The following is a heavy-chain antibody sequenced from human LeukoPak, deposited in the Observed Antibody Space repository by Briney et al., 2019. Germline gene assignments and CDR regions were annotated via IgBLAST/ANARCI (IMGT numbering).Heavy chain of an antibody. V-gene: IGHV3-66*01. CDR3: ARALFYGDCEHYCYYGLDV. CDR2: IYSGGNT. Sequence: GGSLRLSCAASGFTVSSNYMRWVRQAPGKGLEWVSVIYSGGNTYYTDSVKGRFTISRDNSKNTLYLEMNSLRAEDTAVYYCARALFYGDCEHYCYYGLDVWGQGTTVTVSS. J-gene: IGHJ6*02. D-gene: IGHD4-17*01. CDR1: GFTVSSNY.